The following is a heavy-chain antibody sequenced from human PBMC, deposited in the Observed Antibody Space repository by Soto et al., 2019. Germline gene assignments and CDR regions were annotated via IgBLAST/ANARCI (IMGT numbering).Heavy chain of an antibody. CDR2: ISGSGGST. J-gene: IGHJ4*02. Sequence: PGGSLRLSCAASGFTFSSYAMSWVRQAPGKGLEWVSAISGSGGSTYYADSVKGRFTISRDNSKNTLYLQMNSLRAEDTAVYYFAKARSGWPRKYYFDYWGQGTLVTVSS. D-gene: IGHD6-19*01. V-gene: IGHV3-23*01. CDR3: AKARSGWPRKYYFDY. CDR1: GFTFSSYA.